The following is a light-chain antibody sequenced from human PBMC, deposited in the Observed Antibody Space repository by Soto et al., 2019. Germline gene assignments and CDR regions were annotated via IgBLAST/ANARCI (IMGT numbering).Light chain of an antibody. CDR1: SGHSSYA. J-gene: IGLJ1*01. V-gene: IGLV4-69*01. Sequence: QSVLTQSPSASASLGASVKLTCTLSSGHSSYAIAWHQQQPEKGPRYLMKLNSDGSHSKGDGIPDRFSGSSSGAERYLTISSLQSEDEADYYCQSYDSSLSRFVFGSGTKVTVL. CDR2: LNSDGSH. CDR3: QSYDSSLSRFV.